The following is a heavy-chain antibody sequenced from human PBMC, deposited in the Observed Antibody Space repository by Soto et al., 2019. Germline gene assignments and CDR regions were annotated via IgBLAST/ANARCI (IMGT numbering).Heavy chain of an antibody. V-gene: IGHV3-30-3*01. CDR2: ISYDGSNK. CDR3: AREAMGLDY. J-gene: IGHJ4*02. CDR1: GFTFSSYA. Sequence: QVQLVESGGGVVQPGRSLRLSCAASGFTFSSYAMHWVRQAPGKGLEWVAVISYDGSNKYYADSVKGRFTISRDNSKKTLYLQMNSLRAEDTAVYYCAREAMGLDYWGQGTLVTVSS.